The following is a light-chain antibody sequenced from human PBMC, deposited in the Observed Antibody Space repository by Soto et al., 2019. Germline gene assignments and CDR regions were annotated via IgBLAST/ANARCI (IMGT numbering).Light chain of an antibody. V-gene: IGKV3-20*01. CDR2: GGS. CDR3: HQRGTSPFT. Sequence: EIVLTQSPGPLSLSPGSRATLSCRASQSVSGSKLAWYQQRPGQAPRLLTYGGSSRATDIPARFSGSGSGTEYNLTIIRLEPEDFALYVCHQRGTSPFTFGQGTKLEI. CDR1: QSVSGSK. J-gene: IGKJ2*01.